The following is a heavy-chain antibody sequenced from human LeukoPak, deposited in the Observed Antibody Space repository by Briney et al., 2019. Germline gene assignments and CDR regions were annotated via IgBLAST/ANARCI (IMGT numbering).Heavy chain of an antibody. CDR1: GGTFSSYT. J-gene: IGHJ4*02. CDR3: ARDPGYCSSTSCYTRLGY. V-gene: IGHV1-69*04. CDR2: IIPILGIA. D-gene: IGHD2-2*02. Sequence: AASVKVSCKASGGTFSSYTISWVRQAPGQGLEWMGRIIPILGIANYAQKFQGRVTITADKSTSTAYMELSSLRSEDTAVYHCARDPGYCSSTSCYTRLGYWGQGTLVTVSS.